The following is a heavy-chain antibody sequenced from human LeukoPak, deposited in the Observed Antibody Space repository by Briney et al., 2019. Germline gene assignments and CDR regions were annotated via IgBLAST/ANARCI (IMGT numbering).Heavy chain of an antibody. D-gene: IGHD6-13*01. CDR2: RFSSGIT. V-gene: IGHV4-4*07. Sequence: SETLSLTCTVSGGSISMYYWSWIRQPAGKGLEWIGRRFSSGITNYNPSLKSRVSMSVDTSKNQFSLKLTSVTAADTAVYYCARDGYGSSMDVWGKGTTVTVPS. J-gene: IGHJ6*03. CDR3: ARDGYGSSMDV. CDR1: GGSISMYY.